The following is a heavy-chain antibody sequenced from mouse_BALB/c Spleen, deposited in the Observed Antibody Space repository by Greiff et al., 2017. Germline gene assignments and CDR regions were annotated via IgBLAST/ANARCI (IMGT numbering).Heavy chain of an antibody. CDR1: GYTFTSYW. CDR3: ARSYLGYFDV. V-gene: IGHV1-7*01. J-gene: IGHJ1*01. D-gene: IGHD5-5*01. Sequence: VQLQQSGAELAKPGASVKMSCKASGYTFTSYWMPWVKQRSGQGLEWIGYINPSTGYTEYNQKFKDKATLTADKSSSTAYMQLSSLTSEDSAVYYYARSYLGYFDVWGAGTTVTVSS. CDR2: INPSTGYT.